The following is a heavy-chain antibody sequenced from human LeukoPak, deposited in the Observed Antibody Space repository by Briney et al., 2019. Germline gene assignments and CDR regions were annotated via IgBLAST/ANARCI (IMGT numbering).Heavy chain of an antibody. D-gene: IGHD1-1*01. V-gene: IGHV3-30*03. CDR1: GFTLSSYG. CDR3: ARDWKTNSFDY. J-gene: IGHJ4*02. CDR2: ISYDGSNK. Sequence: GGSLRLSCAASGFTLSSYGMHWVRQAPGKGLEWVAVISYDGSNKYYADSVKGRFSISRDNSKNTLYLQMDSLRAEDTAIYYCARDWKTNSFDYWGQGTLVTVSS.